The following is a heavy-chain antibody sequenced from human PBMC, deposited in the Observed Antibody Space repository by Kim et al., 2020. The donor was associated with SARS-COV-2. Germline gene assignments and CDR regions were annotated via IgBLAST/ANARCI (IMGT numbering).Heavy chain of an antibody. D-gene: IGHD3-16*01. Sequence: GGSLRLSCAASGFTFSSYSMNWVRQAPGKGLEWVSYISSSSSTIYYADSVKGRFTISRDNAKNSLYLQMNSLRDEDTAVYYCARDPPWGRGGYFDYWGQGTLVTVSS. CDR2: ISSSSSTI. CDR3: ARDPPWGRGGYFDY. V-gene: IGHV3-48*02. J-gene: IGHJ4*02. CDR1: GFTFSSYS.